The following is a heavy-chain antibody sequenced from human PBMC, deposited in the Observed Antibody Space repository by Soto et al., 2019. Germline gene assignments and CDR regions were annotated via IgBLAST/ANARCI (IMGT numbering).Heavy chain of an antibody. CDR1: GGTFSSYA. Sequence: SVKVSCKASGGTFSSYAISRVRQAPGQGLEWMGGIIPISGTANYAQKFQGRVTITADESTSTAYMELSSLRSEDTAVYYCASKRDTAMVKYYYYGMDVWGQGTTVTVSS. V-gene: IGHV1-69*13. CDR2: IIPISGTA. J-gene: IGHJ6*02. CDR3: ASKRDTAMVKYYYYGMDV. D-gene: IGHD5-18*01.